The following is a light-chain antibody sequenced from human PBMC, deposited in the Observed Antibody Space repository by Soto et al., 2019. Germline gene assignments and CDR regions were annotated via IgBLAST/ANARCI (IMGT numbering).Light chain of an antibody. V-gene: IGKV3-11*01. CDR2: DAS. CDR1: ESISSY. Sequence: EIVLTQSPATLSLSPGERATLSCRASESISSYLAWYQQRPGQAPSLLIYDASNRATGIPARFSGSGSGTDFTLIIDNLEPEDFAVYYCQQRSKWPLTFGGGTKVEI. CDR3: QQRSKWPLT. J-gene: IGKJ4*01.